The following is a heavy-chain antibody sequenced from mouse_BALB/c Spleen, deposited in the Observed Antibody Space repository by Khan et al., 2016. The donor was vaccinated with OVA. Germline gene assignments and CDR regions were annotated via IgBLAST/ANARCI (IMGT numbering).Heavy chain of an antibody. J-gene: IGHJ3*01. CDR3: ARDYGYAY. V-gene: IGHV9-3-1*01. CDR1: GYTFTNYG. Sequence: IQLVQSGPELKKPGETVKISCKASGYTFTNYGMNWVKQAPGKGLKWMGWINTYTGEPTYADDFKGRFAFSLETSASIAYLQINNLKNEDTTTYFCARDYGYAYWGQGTLVTVSA. D-gene: IGHD1-2*01. CDR2: INTYTGEP.